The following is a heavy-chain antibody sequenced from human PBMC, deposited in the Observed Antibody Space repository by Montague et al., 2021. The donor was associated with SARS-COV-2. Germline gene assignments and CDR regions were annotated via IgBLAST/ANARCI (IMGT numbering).Heavy chain of an antibody. CDR2: IYYSGST. D-gene: IGHD6-13*01. J-gene: IGHJ6*02. Sequence: SETLSLTCAVSGGSISSSNWWSWVRQPPGKGLEWIGSIYYSGSTYYNPSLKSRVTISVDTSKNQFSLKLSSVTAADTAVYYCARVGRQQLVRLSGMDVWGQGTTGTVSS. CDR1: GGSISSSNW. CDR3: ARVGRQQLVRLSGMDV. V-gene: IGHV4-4*02.